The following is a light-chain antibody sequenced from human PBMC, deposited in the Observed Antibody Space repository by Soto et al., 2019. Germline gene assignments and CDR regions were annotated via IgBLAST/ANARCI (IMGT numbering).Light chain of an antibody. CDR2: SAS. CDR3: QQTYSAPHT. J-gene: IGKJ2*01. CDR1: QSISSY. V-gene: IGKV1-39*01. Sequence: DIQMTQSPSTLSGSVGDRVTITCRASQSISSYLNWYQKKPGKAPTLLIYSASSLQRGVPANFSGSGSGADFTLTISHVRPEDLATYYCQQTYSAPHTFGQGTKVDIK.